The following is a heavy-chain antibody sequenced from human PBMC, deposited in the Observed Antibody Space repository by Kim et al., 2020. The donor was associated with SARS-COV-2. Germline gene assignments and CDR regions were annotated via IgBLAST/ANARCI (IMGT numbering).Heavy chain of an antibody. CDR2: ISAYNGNT. CDR1: GYTFTSYG. Sequence: ASVKVSCKASGYTFTSYGISWVRQAPGQGLEWMGWISAYNGNTNYAQKLQGRVTMTTDTSTSTAYMELRSLRSDTAVYYCASLMITFGGVIGTFDYWGQGTLVTVSS. CDR3: ASLMITFGGVIGTFDY. D-gene: IGHD3-16*02. J-gene: IGHJ4*02. V-gene: IGHV1-18*01.